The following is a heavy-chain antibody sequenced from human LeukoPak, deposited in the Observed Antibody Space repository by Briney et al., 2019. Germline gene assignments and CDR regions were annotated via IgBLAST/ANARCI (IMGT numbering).Heavy chain of an antibody. D-gene: IGHD1-26*01. CDR1: GFTFRNHA. CDR2: ISGSGETT. J-gene: IGHJ4*02. CDR3: AKDRGMVGASVRAFDY. Sequence: PGGSLRLSCAASGFTFRNHAMNWFRQAPGKGLEWVSVISGSGETTYYADSVKGRFTISRDNSQNTLYLQMSSLRGEDTALYYCAKDRGMVGASVRAFDYWGQGTLVTVSS. V-gene: IGHV3-23*01.